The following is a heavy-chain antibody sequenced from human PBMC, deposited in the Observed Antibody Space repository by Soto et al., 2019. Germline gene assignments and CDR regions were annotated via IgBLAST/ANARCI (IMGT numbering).Heavy chain of an antibody. J-gene: IGHJ6*02. D-gene: IGHD3-3*01. Sequence: LALTCTVSGGSVSSGSYYWSWIRQPPGKGLEWIGYIYYSGSTNYNPSLKSRVTISVDTSKNQFSLKLSSVTAADTAVYYCAREYMVSEIFGGVIKYAIDVWGQWTTVTVS. CDR3: AREYMVSEIFGGVIKYAIDV. CDR2: IYYSGST. CDR1: GGSVSSGSYY. V-gene: IGHV4-61*01.